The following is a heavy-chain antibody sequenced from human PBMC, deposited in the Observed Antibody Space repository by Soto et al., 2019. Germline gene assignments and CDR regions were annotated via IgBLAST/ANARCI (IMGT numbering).Heavy chain of an antibody. CDR3: ARTPTTYYYDSSGAGGSYYFDY. Sequence: ASMKVSCKASGYTFTSYYMHWVRQAPGQGLEWMGIINPSGGSTSYAQKFQGRVTMTRDTSTSTVYMELSSLRSEDTAVYYCARTPTTYYYDSSGAGGSYYFDYWGQGTLVTVSS. CDR1: GYTFTSYY. V-gene: IGHV1-46*01. J-gene: IGHJ4*02. CDR2: INPSGGST. D-gene: IGHD3-22*01.